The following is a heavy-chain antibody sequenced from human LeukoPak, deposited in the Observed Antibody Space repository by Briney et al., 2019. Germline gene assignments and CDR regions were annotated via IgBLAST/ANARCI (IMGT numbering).Heavy chain of an antibody. CDR2: IWYDGSNK. CDR3: ARERGSGNYYYFGMDV. CDR1: GFNFSNYG. V-gene: IGHV3-33*01. J-gene: IGHJ6*02. Sequence: PGGSLRLSCVASGFNFSNYGIHWVRQAPGKGLEWVAVIWYDGSNKYYADSVKGRFTISRDNSKNTLSLQMNSLRVEDTAMYYCARERGSGNYYYFGMDVWGQGTTVIVSS.